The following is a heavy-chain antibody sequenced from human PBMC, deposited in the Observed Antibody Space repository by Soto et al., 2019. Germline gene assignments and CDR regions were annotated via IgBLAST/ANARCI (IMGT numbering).Heavy chain of an antibody. D-gene: IGHD4-17*01. CDR1: GGTFSSYA. CDR3: ARDNPVTSYDFYYGLDV. V-gene: IGHV1-69*10. Sequence: VASVKVSCKASGGTFSSYAFSWVQQAPGQGLEWMGGVTPILGTSNYAQRFQGRVTIIADRSTSTVYMELHSLRSDDTAVYYCARDNPVTSYDFYYGLDVWGQGTTVTVSS. J-gene: IGHJ6*02. CDR2: VTPILGTS.